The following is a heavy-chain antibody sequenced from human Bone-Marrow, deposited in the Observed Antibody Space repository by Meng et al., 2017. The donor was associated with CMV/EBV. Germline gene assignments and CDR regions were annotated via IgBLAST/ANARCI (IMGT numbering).Heavy chain of an antibody. CDR2: INPSGGST. Sequence: ASVKVSCKASGYTFTSYYMHWVRQAPGQGLEWTGIINPSGGSTSYAQKFQGRVTMTRDTSTSTVYMELSSLRSEDTAVYYCARDLLHYYDSSGYSLYFDYWGQGTLVTVSS. CDR3: ARDLLHYYDSSGYSLYFDY. V-gene: IGHV1-46*01. J-gene: IGHJ4*02. CDR1: GYTFTSYY. D-gene: IGHD3-22*01.